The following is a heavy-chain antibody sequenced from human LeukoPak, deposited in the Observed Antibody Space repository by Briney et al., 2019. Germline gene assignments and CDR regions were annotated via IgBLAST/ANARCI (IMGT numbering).Heavy chain of an antibody. CDR2: ISYDGSNK. V-gene: IGHV3-30-3*01. J-gene: IGHJ4*02. CDR3: ARGPPIWFGELLGLIDY. D-gene: IGHD3-10*01. CDR1: GFTFSSYA. Sequence: GGSLRLSCAASGFTFSSYAMHWGRQAPGKGLEWVAVISYDGSNKYYADSVKGRFTISRDNSKNTLYLQMNSLRAEDTAVYYCARGPPIWFGELLGLIDYWGQGTLVTVSS.